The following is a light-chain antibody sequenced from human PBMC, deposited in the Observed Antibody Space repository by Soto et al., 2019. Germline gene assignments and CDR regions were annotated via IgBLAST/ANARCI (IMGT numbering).Light chain of an antibody. CDR3: QHSYSTPYA. J-gene: IGKJ2*01. Sequence: DIQMTQSPSSLSASVGDRVTITCRASQSISSSLNWYQQKPGKAPKLLIYAASSLQSGVPSRVSGSGYGTDFTHTISSLQPEDFATYYCQHSYSTPYAFGQGTKLEI. CDR2: AAS. CDR1: QSISSS. V-gene: IGKV1-39*01.